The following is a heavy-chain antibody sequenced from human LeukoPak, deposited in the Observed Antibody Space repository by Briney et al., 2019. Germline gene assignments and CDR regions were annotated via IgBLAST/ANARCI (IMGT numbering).Heavy chain of an antibody. CDR2: INPNSGGT. D-gene: IGHD6-6*01. CDR1: GYTFTGYY. Sequence: GASVKVSCKASGYTFTGYYMHWVRQAPGQGLEWMGWINPNSGGTNYAQKLQGRVTMTTDTSTSTAYMELRSLISDDTAVYYCARDPPSLNGARFDSWGQGTLVTVSS. V-gene: IGHV1-2*02. J-gene: IGHJ4*02. CDR3: ARDPPSLNGARFDS.